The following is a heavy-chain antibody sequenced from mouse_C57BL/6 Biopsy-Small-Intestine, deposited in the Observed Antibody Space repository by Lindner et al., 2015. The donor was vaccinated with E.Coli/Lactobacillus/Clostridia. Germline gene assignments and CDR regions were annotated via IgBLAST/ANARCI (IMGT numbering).Heavy chain of an antibody. V-gene: IGHV14-2*01. D-gene: IGHD1-1*01. CDR1: GFNIKDYY. CDR2: IDPGDGES. Sequence: VQLQESGADLVKPGASVKLSCTASGFNIKDYYIHWVKQKTDQGLEWIGRIDPGDGESKYAPKFQDKATITADTSSNTAYLQLRSLTSEDTAVYYCAREFITTIGYYFDYWGHGTTLTVSP. CDR3: AREFITTIGYYFDY. J-gene: IGHJ2*01.